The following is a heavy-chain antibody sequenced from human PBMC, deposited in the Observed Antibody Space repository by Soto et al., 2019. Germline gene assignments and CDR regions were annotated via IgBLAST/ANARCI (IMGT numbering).Heavy chain of an antibody. Sequence: GGSLRLSCAASGFTFSSYGMHWVRQAPGQGLEWVAVIWYDGSNKYYADSVTGRFTISRDNSKNTLYLQMNSLRAEDTAVYYCARDYSSSWRYYYYGMDVWGQGTTVTVSS. J-gene: IGHJ6*02. D-gene: IGHD6-13*01. CDR3: ARDYSSSWRYYYYGMDV. V-gene: IGHV3-33*01. CDR1: GFTFSSYG. CDR2: IWYDGSNK.